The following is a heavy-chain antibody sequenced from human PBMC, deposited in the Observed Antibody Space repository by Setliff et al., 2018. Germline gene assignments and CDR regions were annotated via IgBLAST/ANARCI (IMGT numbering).Heavy chain of an antibody. CDR1: GYSFTNYD. D-gene: IGHD3-22*01. Sequence: ASVKVSCKASGYSFTNYDINWVRQATGQGLEWMGWINPNSGNTDYAQKFQGRVTITADESTSTAYMELRSLRSEDTAVYYCAKYDSSGYYYFRGYFDYWGQGTLVTVSS. CDR3: AKYDSSGYYYFRGYFDY. CDR2: INPNSGNT. J-gene: IGHJ4*02. V-gene: IGHV1-8*03.